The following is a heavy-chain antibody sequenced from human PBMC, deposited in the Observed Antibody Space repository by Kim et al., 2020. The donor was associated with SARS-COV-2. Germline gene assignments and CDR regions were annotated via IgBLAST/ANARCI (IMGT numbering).Heavy chain of an antibody. V-gene: IGHV3-30*03. CDR1: GFTFSSYG. CDR3: ALGSAFDI. CDR2: ISYDGSNK. Sequence: GGSLRLSCAASGFTFSSYGMHWVRQAPGKGLEWVAVISYDGSNKYYADSVKGRFTISRDNSKNTLYLQMNSLRAEDTAVYYCALGSAFDIWGQGTMVTVSS. J-gene: IGHJ3*02. D-gene: IGHD2-15*01.